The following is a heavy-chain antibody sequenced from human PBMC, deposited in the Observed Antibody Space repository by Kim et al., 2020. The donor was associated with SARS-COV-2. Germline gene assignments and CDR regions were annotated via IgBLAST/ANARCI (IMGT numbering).Heavy chain of an antibody. Sequence: SVKVSCKASGGTFSTYAFTWVRQAPGQGLEWMGGIVPIFDTAKYAQKFQGRVTITADESTSTAYLELSSLRSEDTAVYYCARGHPDSVSGHEGFNIWGQGTMVTVSS. D-gene: IGHD3-22*01. V-gene: IGHV1-69*13. CDR1: GGTFSTYA. CDR3: ARGHPDSVSGHEGFNI. J-gene: IGHJ3*02. CDR2: IVPIFDTA.